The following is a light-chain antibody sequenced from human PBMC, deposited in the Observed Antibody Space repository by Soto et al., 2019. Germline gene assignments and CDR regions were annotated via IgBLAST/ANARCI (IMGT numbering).Light chain of an antibody. CDR2: GAS. CDR3: QQYGSRWT. Sequence: EIVLTQSPGTRSLSPGDRATLSCRASQIISSSYLAWYQQKPGQAPRLLIYGASSRATGIPVRFSGSGSGTDFTLSISRLEPEDFAVYYCQQYGSRWTFGQGTKVDIK. V-gene: IGKV3-20*01. CDR1: QIISSSY. J-gene: IGKJ1*01.